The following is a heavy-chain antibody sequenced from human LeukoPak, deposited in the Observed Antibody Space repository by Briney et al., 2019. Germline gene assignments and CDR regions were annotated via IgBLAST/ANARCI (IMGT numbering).Heavy chain of an antibody. CDR3: ARGRCSGGSCYSVVDLDPA. V-gene: IGHV3-11*04. J-gene: IGHJ5*02. Sequence: GGSLRLSCAASGFTFSDYYMSWIRQAPGKGLEWVSYISSSGSTIYYADSVKGRFTISRDNAKNSLYLQMNSLRAEDTAVYYCARGRCSGGSCYSVVDLDPAWGQGTLVTVSS. CDR2: ISSSGSTI. D-gene: IGHD2-15*01. CDR1: GFTFSDYY.